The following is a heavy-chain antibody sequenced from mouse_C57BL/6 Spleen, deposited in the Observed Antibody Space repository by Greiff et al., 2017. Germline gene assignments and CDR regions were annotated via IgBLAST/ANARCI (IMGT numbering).Heavy chain of an antibody. Sequence: DVKLVESGGGLVKPGGSLKLSCAASGFTFSSYAMSWVRQTPEKRLEWVATISDGGSYTYYPDNVKGRFTISRDNAKNNLYLQMSHLKSEDTAMYYCARARPFAYWGQGTLVTVSA. CDR3: ARARPFAY. J-gene: IGHJ3*01. CDR1: GFTFSSYA. V-gene: IGHV5-4*03. CDR2: ISDGGSYT.